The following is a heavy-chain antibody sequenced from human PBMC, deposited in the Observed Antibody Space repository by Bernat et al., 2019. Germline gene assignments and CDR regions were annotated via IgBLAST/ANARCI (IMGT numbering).Heavy chain of an antibody. V-gene: IGHV4-39*01. CDR2: VYYSGST. CDR1: GGSISSYSYY. D-gene: IGHD2-15*01. Sequence: QLQLQESGPGLVEPSETLSLTCAVSGGSISSYSYYWAWMRQPPGKGLEWIGSVYYSGSTYYNPSLKSRVTISVDTPENQFSLKLRSVTATDTAVYYCARHSSLVVASTNWFDPWGQGTLVTVSS. CDR3: ARHSSLVVASTNWFDP. J-gene: IGHJ5*02.